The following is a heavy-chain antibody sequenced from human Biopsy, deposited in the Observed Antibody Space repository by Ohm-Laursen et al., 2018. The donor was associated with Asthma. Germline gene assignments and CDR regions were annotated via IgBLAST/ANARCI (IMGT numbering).Heavy chain of an antibody. J-gene: IGHJ4*02. V-gene: IGHV1-18*01. Sequence: ASVKVSCKAHGDILSSFGIKWVRKAPGQGLEWMGWISAYNGNTNYAQKLQGRVTMTTDTSTSTAYMELRSLRSDDTAVYYCARDGPVGAPSDYWGQGTLVTVPS. D-gene: IGHD1-26*01. CDR2: ISAYNGNT. CDR1: GDILSSFG. CDR3: ARDGPVGAPSDY.